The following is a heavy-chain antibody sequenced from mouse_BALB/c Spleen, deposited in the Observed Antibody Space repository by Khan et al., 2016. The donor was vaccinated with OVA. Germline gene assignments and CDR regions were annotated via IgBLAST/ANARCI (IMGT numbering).Heavy chain of an antibody. D-gene: IGHD2-13*01. CDR2: ISTYYGDA. CDR1: GYTFTDFT. CDR3: QRGGGGERFLY. Sequence: QVQLKQSGAELVRPGVSVKISCKGSGYTFTDFTMHWVKQSHAKSLEWIGIISTYYGDATYNQRFKGKATMTVDKSSNTAYMDLARLTSDDSAICDGQRGGGGERFLYGGQGTLVTVSA. V-gene: IGHV1S137*01. J-gene: IGHJ3*01.